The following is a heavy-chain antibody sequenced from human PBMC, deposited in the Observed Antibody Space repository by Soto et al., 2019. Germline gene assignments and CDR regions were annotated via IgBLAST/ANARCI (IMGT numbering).Heavy chain of an antibody. CDR2: IYYSGST. D-gene: IGHD3-9*01. J-gene: IGHJ5*02. CDR3: ARHARYYDILTGYSTLSWFDP. CDR1: GGSISTYY. Sequence: PSETLSLTCTVSGGSISTYYWSWIRQPPGKGLEWIGYIYYSGSTNYNPSHKSRVTISVDTSKNQFSLKLSSVTAADTAVYYCARHARYYDILTGYSTLSWFDPWGQGTLVTVSS. V-gene: IGHV4-59*08.